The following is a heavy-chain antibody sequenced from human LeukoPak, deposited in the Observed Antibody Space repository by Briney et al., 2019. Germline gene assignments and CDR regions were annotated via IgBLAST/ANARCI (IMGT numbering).Heavy chain of an antibody. CDR2: ISAYNGNT. Sequence: XAXGYTFTSYGISWVRQAPGQGLEWMGWISAYNGNTNYAQKLQGRVTMTTDTSTSTAYMELRSLRSDDTAVYYCARHRPYYYYSSGYHDAFDIWGQGTMVTVSS. CDR3: ARHRPYYYYSSGYHDAFDI. CDR1: GYTFTSYG. J-gene: IGHJ3*02. D-gene: IGHD3-22*01. V-gene: IGHV1-18*01.